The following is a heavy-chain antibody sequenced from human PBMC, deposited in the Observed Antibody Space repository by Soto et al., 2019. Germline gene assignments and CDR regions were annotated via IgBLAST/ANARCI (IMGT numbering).Heavy chain of an antibody. CDR2: ISYDGSNK. Sequence: PGGSLRLSCAASGFTFSSYAMHWVRQAPGKGLEWVAVISYDGSNKYYADSVKGRFTISRDNSKNTLYLQMNGLKTEDTAVYYCTTDPAAAQMDVWGQGTTVTVSS. D-gene: IGHD6-13*01. J-gene: IGHJ6*02. V-gene: IGHV3-30-3*01. CDR1: GFTFSSYA. CDR3: TTDPAAAQMDV.